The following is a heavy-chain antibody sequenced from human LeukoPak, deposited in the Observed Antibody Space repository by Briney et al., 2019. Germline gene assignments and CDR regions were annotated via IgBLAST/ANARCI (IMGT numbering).Heavy chain of an antibody. V-gene: IGHV3-30*02. CDR1: GFTLSSYG. CDR3: AKGEGFGELIRQQ. CDR2: IRYDGSNK. D-gene: IGHD3-10*01. J-gene: IGHJ4*02. Sequence: GALRLSCAASGFTLSSYGMHWVRQAPGKGLEWVAFIRYDGSNKYYADSVKGRFTISRDNSKNTLYLQMNSLRAEDTAVYYCAKGEGFGELIRQQWGQGTLVTVSS.